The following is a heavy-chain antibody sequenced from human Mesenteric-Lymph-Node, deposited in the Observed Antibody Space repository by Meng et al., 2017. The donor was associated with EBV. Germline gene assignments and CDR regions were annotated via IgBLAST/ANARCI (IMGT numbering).Heavy chain of an antibody. CDR3: ARGAAAGTLDF. CDR1: GYTFSYYG. V-gene: IGHV1-18*01. Sequence: QVRLGQSGGEMKKPGASVRVSCKTSGYTFSYYGITWVRQAPGQGLEWMGWISTSSGDTYYTQNLQGRVSMTTDTSTTTAYMELTILTSDDTAVYYCARGAAAGTLDFWGQGTLVTVSS. J-gene: IGHJ4*02. D-gene: IGHD6-13*01. CDR2: ISTSSGDT.